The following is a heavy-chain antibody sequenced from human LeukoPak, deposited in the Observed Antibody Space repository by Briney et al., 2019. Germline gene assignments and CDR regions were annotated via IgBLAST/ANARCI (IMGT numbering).Heavy chain of an antibody. Sequence: PGGSLRLSCAASGFTFSSYWMHWVRQAPGRGLVWVSRISSHGSSTTYADSVKGRFTISRDNAKNTLYLQINRLRAEDTAVSYYARDQALEITYYYDSSVSPGTYWPQGTVVTVPS. V-gene: IGHV3-74*01. CDR2: ISSHGSST. J-gene: IGHJ4*02. D-gene: IGHD3-22*01. CDR1: GFTFSSYW. CDR3: ARDQALEITYYYDSSVSPGTY.